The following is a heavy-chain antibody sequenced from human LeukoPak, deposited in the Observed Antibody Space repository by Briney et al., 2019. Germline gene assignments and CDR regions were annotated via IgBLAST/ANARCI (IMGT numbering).Heavy chain of an antibody. CDR3: ATGKGDDYPDY. J-gene: IGHJ4*02. V-gene: IGHV1-69*05. Sequence: SVKVSCKASGGTFSSYAISWVRQAPGQGLEWMGGIIPIFGTANYAQKFQGRVTITTDESTSTAYMELSSLRSEDTTVYYCATGKGDDYPDYWGQGTLVTVSS. CDR2: IIPIFGTA. D-gene: IGHD3-16*01. CDR1: GGTFSSYA.